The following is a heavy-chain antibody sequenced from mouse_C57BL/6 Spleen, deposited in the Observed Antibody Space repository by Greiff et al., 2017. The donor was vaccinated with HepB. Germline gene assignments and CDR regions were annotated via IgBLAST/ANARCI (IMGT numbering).Heavy chain of an antibody. V-gene: IGHV5-16*01. CDR2: INYDGSST. CDR3: ARGGDDYGAWFAY. D-gene: IGHD2-4*01. CDR1: GFTFSDYY. Sequence: EVKLVESEGGLVQPGSSMKLSCTASGFTFSDYYMAWVRQVPEKGLEWVANINYDGSSTYYLDSLKSRFIISRDNAKNILYLQMSSLKSEDTATYYCARGGDDYGAWFAYWGQGTLVTVSA. J-gene: IGHJ3*01.